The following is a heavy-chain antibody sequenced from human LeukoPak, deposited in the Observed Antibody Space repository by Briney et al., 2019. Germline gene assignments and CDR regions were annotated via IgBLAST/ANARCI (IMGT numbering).Heavy chain of an antibody. CDR2: IYHSGST. Sequence: SETLSLTCGVSGGSISSSTWWSWVRQPPGKGLEWIGEIYHSGSTYYNPSLKSRLTISVDTSKNQFSLKLSSVTAADTAVYYCARVFSSDWLTMYFHHWGQGTLVTVSS. D-gene: IGHD6-19*01. CDR1: GGSISSSTW. J-gene: IGHJ1*01. CDR3: ARVFSSDWLTMYFHH. V-gene: IGHV4-4*02.